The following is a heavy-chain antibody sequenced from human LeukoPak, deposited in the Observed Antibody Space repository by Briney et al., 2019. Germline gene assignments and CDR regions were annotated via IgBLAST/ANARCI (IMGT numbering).Heavy chain of an antibody. V-gene: IGHV4-61*01. CDR2: IYYSGST. CDR1: GGSVSSGSYY. Sequence: SETLSLTCTVSGGSVSSGSYYWSSIRQPPGKGLVWFGYIYYSGSTNYNPSLKSRVTISVDTSKNQFSLKLSSVTAADTAVYYCAGDPYGDYVVDYWGQGTLVTVSS. D-gene: IGHD4-17*01. CDR3: AGDPYGDYVVDY. J-gene: IGHJ4*02.